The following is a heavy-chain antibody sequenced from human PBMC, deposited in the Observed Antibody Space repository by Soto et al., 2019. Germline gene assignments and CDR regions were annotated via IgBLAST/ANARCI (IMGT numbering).Heavy chain of an antibody. CDR1: GGSISSGDYY. CDR3: ARASMAATVTFDY. D-gene: IGHD4-17*01. J-gene: IGHJ4*02. CDR2: IYYSGST. V-gene: IGHV4-30-4*01. Sequence: SETLSLTCTVSGGSISSGDYYWSWIRQPPGKGLEWIGYIYYSGSTYYNPSLESRVTISVDTSKSQFSLKLSSVTAADTAVYYCARASMAATVTFDYWGQGTLVTVSS.